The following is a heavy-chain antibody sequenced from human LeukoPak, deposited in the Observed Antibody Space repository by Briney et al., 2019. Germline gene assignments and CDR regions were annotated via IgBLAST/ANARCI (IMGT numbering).Heavy chain of an antibody. CDR2: ISWGGDVT. CDR3: AKDMSHHGGGLDY. Sequence: PGGSLRLSCAASGFTFDDYAMHWVRQAPGKGLEWVSLISWGGDVTYYADSVKGRFTISRDNSKNSLYLQMNSLRAEDTALYYCAKDMSHHGGGLDYWGQGTLVTVSS. D-gene: IGHD1-14*01. J-gene: IGHJ4*02. CDR1: GFTFDDYA. V-gene: IGHV3-43D*03.